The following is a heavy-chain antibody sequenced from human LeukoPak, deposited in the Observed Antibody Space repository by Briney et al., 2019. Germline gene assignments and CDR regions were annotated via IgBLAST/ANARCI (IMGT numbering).Heavy chain of an antibody. CDR2: INPNSGGT. Sequence: ASVKVSCKASGYKFTGYYMHWVRQAPGQGLEWMGWINPNSGGTNYAQKFQGRVTMTRDTSISTAYMELSRLRSDDTAVYYCARGGYSYGYGLDYWGQGTLVTVSS. D-gene: IGHD5-18*01. CDR3: ARGGYSYGYGLDY. V-gene: IGHV1-2*02. CDR1: GYKFTGYY. J-gene: IGHJ4*02.